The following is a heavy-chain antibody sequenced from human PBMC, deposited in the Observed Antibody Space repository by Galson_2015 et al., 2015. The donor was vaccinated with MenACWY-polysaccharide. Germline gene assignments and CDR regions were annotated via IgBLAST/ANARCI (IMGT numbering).Heavy chain of an antibody. CDR2: IQYDGTNK. V-gene: IGHV3-33*01. Sequence: SLRLSCAASGIRFSGSGMYWVRQAPGKGLEWVAVIQYDGTNKVYADSVKGRFTISRDNSKNTLYLEMNSLRAEDTAVYYCAREGSRIVFHAFDTWGQGTMVTVSS. D-gene: IGHD6-13*01. J-gene: IGHJ3*02. CDR3: AREGSRIVFHAFDT. CDR1: GIRFSGSG.